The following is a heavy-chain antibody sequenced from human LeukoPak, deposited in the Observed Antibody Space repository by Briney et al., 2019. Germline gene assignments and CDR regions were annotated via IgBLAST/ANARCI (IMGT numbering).Heavy chain of an antibody. J-gene: IGHJ3*02. CDR2: ISYDGSNK. Sequence: GGSLRLSCAASGFTFSSYAMHWVRQAPGKGLEWEAVISYDGSNKYYADSVKGRFTISRDNSKNTLYLQMNSLRAEDTAVYYCASSGDLDAFDIWGQGTMVTVSS. CDR1: GFTFSSYA. D-gene: IGHD4-17*01. V-gene: IGHV3-30-3*01. CDR3: ASSGDLDAFDI.